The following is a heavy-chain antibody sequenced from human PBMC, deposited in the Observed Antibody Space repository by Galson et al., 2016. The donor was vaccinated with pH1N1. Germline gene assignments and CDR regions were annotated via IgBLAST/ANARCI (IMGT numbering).Heavy chain of an antibody. Sequence: SLRLSCAASGFTFSRYAMSWVRQAPRKGLELVSTISSGDSGTYYADSVKGRFTITRDNSKNMLHLQLNSLRAEDTAVYYCAKGISSTWRSFDSWGQGTLVTVSS. CDR2: ISSGDSGT. J-gene: IGHJ4*02. V-gene: IGHV3-23*01. D-gene: IGHD6-13*01. CDR3: AKGISSTWRSFDS. CDR1: GFTFSRYA.